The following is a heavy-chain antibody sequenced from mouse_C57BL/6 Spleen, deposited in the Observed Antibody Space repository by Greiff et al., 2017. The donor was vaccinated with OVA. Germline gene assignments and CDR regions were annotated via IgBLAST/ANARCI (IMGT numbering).Heavy chain of an antibody. CDR3: ARFYYAV. V-gene: IGHV1-82*01. CDR1: GYAFSSSW. CDR2: IYPGDGDT. Sequence: QVQLKQSGPELVKPGASVKISCKASGYAFSSSWMNWVKQRPGQGLEWIGRIYPGDGDTNYNGKFKGKATLTADKSSSTAYMQLSSLTSEDSAVYFCARFYYAVWGTGTTVTVSS. J-gene: IGHJ1*03.